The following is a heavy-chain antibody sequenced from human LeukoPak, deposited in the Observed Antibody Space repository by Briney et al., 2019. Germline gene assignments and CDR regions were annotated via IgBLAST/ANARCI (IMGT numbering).Heavy chain of an antibody. V-gene: IGHV1-2*06. CDR2: IKPNSGGT. Sequence: ASVKVSCKASGYTFTGYYMHWVRQAPGQGLEWMGRIKPNSGGTNYAQKFQGRVTMTRDTSISTAYMELNRLRSDDTAVYYCARGTIRGVVVTATFDYWGQGTLVTVSS. J-gene: IGHJ4*02. CDR1: GYTFTGYY. CDR3: ARGTIRGVVVTATFDY. D-gene: IGHD2-21*02.